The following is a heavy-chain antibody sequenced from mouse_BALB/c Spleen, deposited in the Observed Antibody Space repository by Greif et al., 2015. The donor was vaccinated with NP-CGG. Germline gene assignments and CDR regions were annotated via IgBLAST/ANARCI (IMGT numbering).Heavy chain of an antibody. J-gene: IGHJ4*01. CDR1: GFTFSSYA. CDR3: ARGGGTTVVPYAMDY. CDR2: ISSGGST. D-gene: IGHD1-1*01. Sequence: EVKLVESGGGLVKPGGSLKLSCAASGFTFSSYAMSWVRQTPEKRLEWVASISSGGSTYYPDSVKGRFTISRDNARNILYLQMSSLRSEDTAMYYCARGGGTTVVPYAMDYWGQGTSVTVSS. V-gene: IGHV5-6-5*01.